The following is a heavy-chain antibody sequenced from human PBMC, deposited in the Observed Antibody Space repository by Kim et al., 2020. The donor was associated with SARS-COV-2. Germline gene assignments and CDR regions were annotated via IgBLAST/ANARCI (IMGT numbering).Heavy chain of an antibody. CDR1: GGSISSGGYY. D-gene: IGHD2-8*01. Sequence: SETLSLTCTVSGGSISSGGYYWSWIRQHPGKGLEWIGYIYYSGSTYYNPSLNSRVTISVDTSKNQFSLKLSSVTAADTAVYYCARATRGIIGVNHFDYWGQGTLVTVSS. CDR2: IYYSGST. J-gene: IGHJ4*02. V-gene: IGHV4-31*03. CDR3: ARATRGIIGVNHFDY.